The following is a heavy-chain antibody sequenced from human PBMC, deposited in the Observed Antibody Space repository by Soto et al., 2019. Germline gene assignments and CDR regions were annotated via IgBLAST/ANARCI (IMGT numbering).Heavy chain of an antibody. Sequence: ASVKVSCKASNYTFTAYGIHWVRQAPGQRLEWMGWINAGSGHTKYSQKFQGRFTFSRDNSKNTISLQMNSLRVEDTAIYYCARWGCSGSNCNLNQRSFDLWGQGTLVTVSS. J-gene: IGHJ4*02. CDR1: NYTFTAYG. CDR3: ARWGCSGSNCNLNQRSFDL. D-gene: IGHD2-15*01. V-gene: IGHV1-3*01. CDR2: INAGSGHT.